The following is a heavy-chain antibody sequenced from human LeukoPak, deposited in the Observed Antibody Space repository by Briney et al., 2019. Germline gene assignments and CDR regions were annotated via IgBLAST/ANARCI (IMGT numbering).Heavy chain of an antibody. V-gene: IGHV4-39*07. Sequence: SETLSLTCTVSGGSISSSSYYWGWIRQPPGKGLEWIGSIYYSGSTYYNPSLKSRVTISVDTSKNQFSLKLSSVTAADTAVYYCARVGSGYSYGYGFNYYGMDVWGQGTTVTVSS. CDR3: ARVGSGYSYGYGFNYYGMDV. J-gene: IGHJ6*02. D-gene: IGHD5-18*01. CDR2: IYYSGST. CDR1: GGSISSSSYY.